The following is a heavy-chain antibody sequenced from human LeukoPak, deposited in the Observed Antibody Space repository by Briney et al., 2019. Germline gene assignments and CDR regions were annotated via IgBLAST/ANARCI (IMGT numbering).Heavy chain of an antibody. CDR2: ISAYNGNT. CDR3: ARRIWGGDWGSMTHYYYYMDV. J-gene: IGHJ6*03. D-gene: IGHD2-21*02. V-gene: IGHV1-18*01. Sequence: ASVKVSCKASGYTFTSYGISWVRQAPGQGLEWMGWISAYNGNTNYAQKLQGRVTMTIDTSTSTAYMELRSLRSDDTAVYYCARRIWGGDWGSMTHYYYYMDVWGKGTTVTVSS. CDR1: GYTFTSYG.